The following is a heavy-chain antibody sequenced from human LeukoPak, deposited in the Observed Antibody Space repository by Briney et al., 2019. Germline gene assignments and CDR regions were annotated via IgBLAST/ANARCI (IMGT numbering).Heavy chain of an antibody. CDR2: IDPNSGDT. J-gene: IGHJ4*02. CDR3: ARVRGGYCSGEWCYGDFFFDY. D-gene: IGHD2-15*01. V-gene: IGHV1-2*02. Sequence: RASVKVSCKASGGTFNSYAISWVRQAPGQGLEWMGWIDPNSGDTNYAQKFQGGVTMTRDTVLSTAYLESSSLTSDDTAVYYCARVRGGYCSGEWCYGDFFFDYWGQGTLVTVTS. CDR1: GGTFNSYA.